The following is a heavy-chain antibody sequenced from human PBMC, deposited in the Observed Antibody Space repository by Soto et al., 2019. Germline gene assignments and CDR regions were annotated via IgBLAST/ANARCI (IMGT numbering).Heavy chain of an antibody. CDR2: IKLDGSEQ. D-gene: IGHD6-19*01. J-gene: IGHJ6*02. CDR1: GIIFTSYW. Sequence: GGSLRLSCAASGIIFTSYWMSWVSKAPGKGLEWVANIKLDGSEQYYVDSVKGRLTISRDNAKNSLFLQMNSLRVEDTVVYYCARDWREYGSGWNNYGMDLWGQGTTVTVSS. CDR3: ARDWREYGSGWNNYGMDL. V-gene: IGHV3-7*01.